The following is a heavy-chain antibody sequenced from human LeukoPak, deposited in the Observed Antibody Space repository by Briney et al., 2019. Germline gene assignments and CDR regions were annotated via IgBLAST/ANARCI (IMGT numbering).Heavy chain of an antibody. D-gene: IGHD6-13*01. Sequence: GGSLRLSCAASGFTFSNAWMSWVRQAPGKGLEWVGRIKSKTDGGTTDYAAPVKGRFTISRDDSKNTLYLQMNSLKTEDTAVYYCTTDPSSSWYYSRSRPEYFQHWGQGTLVTVSS. CDR3: TTDPSSSWYYSRSRPEYFQH. V-gene: IGHV3-15*01. CDR1: GFTFSNAW. J-gene: IGHJ1*01. CDR2: IKSKTDGGTT.